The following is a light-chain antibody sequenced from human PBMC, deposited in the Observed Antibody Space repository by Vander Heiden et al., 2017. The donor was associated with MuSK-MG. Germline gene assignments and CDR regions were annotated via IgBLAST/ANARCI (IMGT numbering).Light chain of an antibody. CDR3: FSYAGSYEVV. CDR2: DVS. J-gene: IGLJ3*02. Sequence: SPLPQSHPVTGAPGTTVTISCSRTSNDVGAYTYVSWYQRPPRKHPTIKSFDVSQRAAGVPDGISGSKSGNTASLTISGLKAEDEADYCCFSYAGSYEVVFGGGTKVTVL. CDR1: SNDVGAYTY. V-gene: IGLV2-11*01.